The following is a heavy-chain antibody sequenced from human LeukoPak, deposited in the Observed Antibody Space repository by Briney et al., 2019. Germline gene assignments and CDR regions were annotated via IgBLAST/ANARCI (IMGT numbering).Heavy chain of an antibody. CDR3: ATQTTSLYYMDV. CDR1: GGYISSSNW. Sequence: SETLSLTCAVSGGYISSSNWWSWVRQPPGKGLEWIGEIYHSGSTNYNPSLKSRVTMSVDTSKNQFSLKLSSVTAADTAVYYCATQTTSLYYMDVWGKGTTVTISS. D-gene: IGHD1/OR15-1a*01. J-gene: IGHJ6*03. V-gene: IGHV4-4*02. CDR2: IYHSGST.